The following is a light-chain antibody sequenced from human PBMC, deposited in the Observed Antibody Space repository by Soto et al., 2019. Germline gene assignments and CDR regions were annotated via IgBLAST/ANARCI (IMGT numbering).Light chain of an antibody. CDR1: QSVSRN. CDR2: GAS. J-gene: IGKJ1*01. CDR3: QQYNNWPPWT. Sequence: EMVMTQSPATLSVSPGEGATLSCRASQSVSRNLAWYQHKPGQAPRLLIYGASNRATGVPARFSGSGSGTQFTLTISSLQSEDFAVYYCQQYNNWPPWTFGQGTKVEVK. V-gene: IGKV3-15*01.